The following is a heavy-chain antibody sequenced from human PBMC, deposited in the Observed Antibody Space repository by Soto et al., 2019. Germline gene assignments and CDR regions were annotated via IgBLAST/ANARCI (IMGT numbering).Heavy chain of an antibody. CDR2: IIPVLDLP. V-gene: IGHV1-69*02. Sequence: QVQLVQSGAEVKKPGSSVQVSYKASGGTFSSYTISWVRQAPGQGLEWMGRIIPVLDLPDYAHNFQGRVTISADKSTNTVYMELSSLRTEDTAVYYCASHSASGRNDNWFDPWGQGTLVTVSS. CDR3: ASHSASGRNDNWFDP. CDR1: GGTFSSYT. D-gene: IGHD3-10*01. J-gene: IGHJ5*02.